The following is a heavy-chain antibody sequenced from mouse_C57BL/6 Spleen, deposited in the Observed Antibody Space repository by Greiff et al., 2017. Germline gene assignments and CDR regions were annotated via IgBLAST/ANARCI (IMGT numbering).Heavy chain of an antibody. V-gene: IGHV1-66*01. CDR1: GYSFTSYY. J-gene: IGHJ2*01. CDR2: IYPGSGNT. D-gene: IGHD1-1*01. Sequence: QVHVKQSGPELVKPGASVKISCKASGYSFTSYYIHWVKQRPGQGLGWIGWIYPGSGNTKYNEKFKGKATLTADTSSSTAYMQLSSLTSEDSAVYYCAKGEFGFITTVVAHFDYWGQGTTLTVSS. CDR3: AKGEFGFITTVVAHFDY.